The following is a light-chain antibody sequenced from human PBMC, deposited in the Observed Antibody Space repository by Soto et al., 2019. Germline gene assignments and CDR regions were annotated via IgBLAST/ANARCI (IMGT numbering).Light chain of an antibody. J-gene: IGKJ1*01. CDR3: QQYNNWPTWT. CDR2: SAS. CDR1: ESVSSR. V-gene: IGKV3-15*01. Sequence: EIVMTQSPATLSVSPGERATLSCRASESVSSRLAWYQQKPGQAPRLLIYSASTRATGIPGRFSGSGSGTEFTLTISSLQSEDFAVYYCQQYNNWPTWTFGQGTKVDIK.